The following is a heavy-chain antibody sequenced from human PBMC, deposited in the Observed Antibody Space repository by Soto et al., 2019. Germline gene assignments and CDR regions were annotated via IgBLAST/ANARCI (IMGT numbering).Heavy chain of an antibody. CDR3: ARDRPPHYYDSSGLGY. J-gene: IGHJ4*02. V-gene: IGHV4-61*08. CDR1: GGSVSSGDYY. D-gene: IGHD3-22*01. Sequence: PSETLSLTCTVSGGSVSSGDYYWSWILQPPGKGLEWIGYIYYSGNTNYNPSLKSRVIISVDTSKNLFSLKLTSVTAEDTAVYYCARDRPPHYYDSSGLGYWGQGTLVTVSS. CDR2: IYYSGNT.